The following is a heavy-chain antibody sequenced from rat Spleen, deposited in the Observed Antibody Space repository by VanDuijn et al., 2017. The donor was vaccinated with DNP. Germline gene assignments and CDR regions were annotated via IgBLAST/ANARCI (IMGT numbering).Heavy chain of an antibody. D-gene: IGHD1-11*01. CDR2: ISYEGSST. J-gene: IGHJ2*01. CDR1: EFTFSKSD. CDR3: TTDFERGY. Sequence: EVQLVESGGGLVQPGGSLKLSCAASEFTFSKSDVAWVRQAPTRGLEWVATISYEGSSTYYRDSVKGRFTISRDNAKSTLYLQMDSLRSEDTATFYCTTDFERGYWGQGVMVTVSS. V-gene: IGHV5-7*01.